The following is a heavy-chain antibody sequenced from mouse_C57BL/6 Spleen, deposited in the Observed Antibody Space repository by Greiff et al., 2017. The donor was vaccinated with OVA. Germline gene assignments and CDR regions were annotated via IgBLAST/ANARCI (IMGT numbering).Heavy chain of an antibody. CDR2: IDPSDSET. CDR3: AREETGTHWYFDV. Sequence: VKQSCKASGYTFTSYWMHWVKQRPIQGLEWIGNIDPSDSETHYNQKFKDKATLTVDKSSSTAYMQLSSLTSEDSAVYYCAREETGTHWYFDVWGTGTTVTVSS. CDR1: GYTFTSYW. J-gene: IGHJ1*03. D-gene: IGHD4-1*01. V-gene: IGHV1-52*01.